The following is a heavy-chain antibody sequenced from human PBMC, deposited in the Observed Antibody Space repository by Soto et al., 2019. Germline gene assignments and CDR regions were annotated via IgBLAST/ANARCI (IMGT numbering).Heavy chain of an antibody. CDR2: ILNTGDT. CDR1: GGSISSYY. J-gene: IGHJ4*02. CDR3: ARNSYFDS. Sequence: SETLSLTCTVSGGSISSYYWSWIRQPPGKGLEWIGYILNTGDTNYNPSLKSRVTISLDMSKSQFSLNLTSVTAADTAVYYCARNSYFDSWGQGTLVTVSS. V-gene: IGHV4-59*01.